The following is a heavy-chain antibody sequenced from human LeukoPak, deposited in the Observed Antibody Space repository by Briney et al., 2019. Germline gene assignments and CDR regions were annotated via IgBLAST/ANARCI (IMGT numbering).Heavy chain of an antibody. V-gene: IGHV4-31*03. Sequence: PSETLSLTCTVSGRSIRSGGYYWSWIRQHPGKGLEWIGYIYYSGSAYYNPSLKSRVTISVDTSKNQFSLKLSSVTASDTAVYYCARTLRYLDWSSPYPGVLGYFDYWGQGTLVTVSS. D-gene: IGHD3-9*01. CDR2: IYYSGSA. CDR1: GRSIRSGGYY. J-gene: IGHJ4*02. CDR3: ARTLRYLDWSSPYPGVLGYFDY.